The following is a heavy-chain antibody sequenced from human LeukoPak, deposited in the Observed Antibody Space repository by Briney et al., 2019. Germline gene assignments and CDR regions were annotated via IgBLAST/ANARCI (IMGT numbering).Heavy chain of an antibody. D-gene: IGHD6-19*01. CDR1: GFTFDDYG. CDR3: ARFTSGHTRAIKY. V-gene: IGHV3-20*04. Sequence: PGGSLRLSCAASGFTFDDYGMSWVRQAPGNGLEWVSSMNWNGGSPAYAGSLKGRFTISRLNARNSLYLQIYSLRVEDTALYYCARFTSGHTRAIKYWGQGTLVTVSS. J-gene: IGHJ4*02. CDR2: MNWNGGSP.